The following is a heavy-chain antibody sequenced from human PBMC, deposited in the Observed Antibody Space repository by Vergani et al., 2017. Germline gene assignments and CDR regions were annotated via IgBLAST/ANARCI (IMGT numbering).Heavy chain of an antibody. CDR3: ARETNKGRTYYDFWSGYPDY. CDR1: GFTLSSHA. J-gene: IGHJ4*02. V-gene: IGHV3-33*01. CDR2: IWYDGSKE. D-gene: IGHD3-3*01. Sequence: VRLLESGGGLVQPGGSLRLSCAGSGFTLSSHAMPWVRQAQGKGLEWVAFIWYDGSKEYYADSVKGRFTISRDNAKNSLYLQMNSLRAEDTAVYYCARETNKGRTYYDFWSGYPDYWGQGTLVTVSS.